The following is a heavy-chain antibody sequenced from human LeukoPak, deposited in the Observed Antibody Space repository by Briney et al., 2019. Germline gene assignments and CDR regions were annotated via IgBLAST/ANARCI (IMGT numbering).Heavy chain of an antibody. CDR3: ARVRRGSSWYSYYYGMDV. J-gene: IGHJ6*02. V-gene: IGHV1-2*02. Sequence: ASVKVSCKASGYTFTGCYMHWVRQAPGQGLEWMGWINPNSGGTNYAQKFQGRVTMTRDTSISTAYMELSRLRSDDTAVYYCARVRRGSSWYSYYYGMDVWGQGTTVTVSS. D-gene: IGHD6-13*01. CDR1: GYTFTGCY. CDR2: INPNSGGT.